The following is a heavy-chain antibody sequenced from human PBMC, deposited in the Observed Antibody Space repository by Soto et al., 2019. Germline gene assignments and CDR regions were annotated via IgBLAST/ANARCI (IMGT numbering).Heavy chain of an antibody. V-gene: IGHV3-21*01. CDR3: ARDIADYYGSGSSADY. CDR2: ISSSSSYI. D-gene: IGHD3-10*01. J-gene: IGHJ4*02. Sequence: EVQLVESGGGLVKPGGSLRLSCAASGFTFSSYSMNWVRQAPGKGLEWVSSISSSSSYIYYADSVKGRFTISRDNAKNSLYLQMNSLRAEDTAVYYCARDIADYYGSGSSADYWGQGTLVTVSS. CDR1: GFTFSSYS.